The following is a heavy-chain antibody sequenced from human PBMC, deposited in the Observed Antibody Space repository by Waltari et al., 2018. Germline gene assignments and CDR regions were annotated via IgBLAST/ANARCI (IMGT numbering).Heavy chain of an antibody. CDR3: AGGGYSGSDFPQH. V-gene: IGHV3-30*02. Sequence: QVQLVESGGGVVQPGGSLRLPCAALGVTVRSYGMYWVRQAPGKGLGCVAYLRYDGSNKYYKDSVEGRFTISRDNSKNRLYLQMNSLRDEDTAVYYCAGGGYSGSDFPQHWGLGTLVSVSP. CDR1: GVTVRSYG. CDR2: LRYDGSNK. J-gene: IGHJ4*02. D-gene: IGHD5-12*01.